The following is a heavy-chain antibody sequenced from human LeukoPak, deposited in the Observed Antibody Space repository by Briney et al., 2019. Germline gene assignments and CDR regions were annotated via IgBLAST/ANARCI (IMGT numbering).Heavy chain of an antibody. CDR2: INPNSGGT. V-gene: IGHV1-2*02. CDR3: ARGIVATTNGYWFDP. Sequence: ASVKVSCKASGYTFTGYYMHWVRQAPGQGLEWMGWINPNSGGTNYAQKFQGRVTMTRDTSISTAYMELSRLRSDDTAVYYCARGIVATTNGYWFDPWGQGTLVTVSS. J-gene: IGHJ5*02. D-gene: IGHD5-12*01. CDR1: GYTFTGYY.